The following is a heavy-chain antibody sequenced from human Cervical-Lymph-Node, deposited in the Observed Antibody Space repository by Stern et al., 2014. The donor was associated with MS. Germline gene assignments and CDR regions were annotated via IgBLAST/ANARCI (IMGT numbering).Heavy chain of an antibody. J-gene: IGHJ4*02. CDR3: AKDFGYSGSHVADY. CDR2: ISYDGSNK. Sequence: VQLVESGGGVVQPGRSLRLSCAASGFTFSSYAMHWVRQAPGKGLEWVAVISYDGSNKYYVDSVKGRFTISRDNSKNTLYLLMNSLRTEDTAVYYCAKDFGYSGSHVADYWGQGTLVIVSS. D-gene: IGHD1-26*01. V-gene: IGHV3-30*18. CDR1: GFTFSSYA.